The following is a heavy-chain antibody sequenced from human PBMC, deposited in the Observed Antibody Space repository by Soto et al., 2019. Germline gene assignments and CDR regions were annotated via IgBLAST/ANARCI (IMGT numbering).Heavy chain of an antibody. CDR2: IYYSGST. D-gene: IGHD5-12*01. J-gene: IGHJ5*02. Sequence: SETLSLTCTVSGVSISSYYWSWIRQPPGKGLEWIGYIYYSGSTNYNPSLKSRVTISVDTSKNQFSLKLSSVTAADTAVYYCARHGVYGDGYNSDWFDPWGQGTLVTVSS. CDR1: GVSISSYY. CDR3: ARHGVYGDGYNSDWFDP. V-gene: IGHV4-59*08.